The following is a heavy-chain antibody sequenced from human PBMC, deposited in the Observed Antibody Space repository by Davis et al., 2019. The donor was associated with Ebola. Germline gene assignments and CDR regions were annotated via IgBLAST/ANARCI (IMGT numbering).Heavy chain of an antibody. J-gene: IGHJ4*02. V-gene: IGHV3-30*04. CDR2: ISYDGSNK. D-gene: IGHD4-17*01. Sequence: GESLKISCAASGFTFSSYAMHWVRQAPGKGLEWVAVISYDGSNKYYADSVKGRFTISRDNSKNTLYLQMNSLRAEDTAVYYCARGLRCDYWGQGTLVTVSS. CDR1: GFTFSSYA. CDR3: ARGLRCDY.